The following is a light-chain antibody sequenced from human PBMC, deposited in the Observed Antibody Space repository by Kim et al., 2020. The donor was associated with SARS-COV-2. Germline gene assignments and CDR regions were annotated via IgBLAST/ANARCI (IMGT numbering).Light chain of an antibody. CDR2: YDS. CDR1: NIGSNS. J-gene: IGLJ3*02. V-gene: IGLV3-21*04. CDR3: QVWDSSSDHWV. Sequence: APGKTARITCGGNNIGSNSVRWYQQKPGQAPVLVIYYDSDRPSGIPERFSGSNSGNTATLTISRVEAGDEADYYCQVWDSSSDHWVFGGGTQLTVL.